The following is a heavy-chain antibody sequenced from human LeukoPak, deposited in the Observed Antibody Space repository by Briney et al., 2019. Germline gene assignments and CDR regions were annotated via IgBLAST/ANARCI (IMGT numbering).Heavy chain of an antibody. V-gene: IGHV3-23*01. CDR1: GFTFSSYA. CDR2: ISGSGGST. D-gene: IGHD2-2*02. CDR3: ARYCSTTSCYTGYYYGIDV. J-gene: IGHJ6*02. Sequence: GGSLRLSCAASGFTFSSYAMTWVRQAPGKGLEWVSDISGSGGSTYYADSVKGRFTISRDNSKNTLYLQMNSLRAEDTAVYYCARYCSTTSCYTGYYYGIDVWGQGTTVTVSS.